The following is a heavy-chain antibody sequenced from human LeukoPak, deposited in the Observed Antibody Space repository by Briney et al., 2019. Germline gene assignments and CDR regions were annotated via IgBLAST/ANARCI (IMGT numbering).Heavy chain of an antibody. J-gene: IGHJ4*02. CDR2: ISGRGGVT. CDR1: GFTFNSQA. CDR3: AKDRSSSWTWTIDY. Sequence: QPGESLRLSCAASGFTFNSQAMTWVRQAPGKGLEWVSGISGRGGVTKYADSVKGRFTISRDNSKNTLYLQMNSLRAEDTAVYYCAKDRSSSWTWTIDYWGQGTLVTVSS. D-gene: IGHD6-13*01. V-gene: IGHV3-23*01.